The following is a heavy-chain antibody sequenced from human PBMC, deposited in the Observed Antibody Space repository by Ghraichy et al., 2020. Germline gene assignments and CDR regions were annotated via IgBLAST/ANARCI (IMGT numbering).Heavy chain of an antibody. J-gene: IGHJ3*02. CDR3: ARGASPVVVVVAATSLDAFDI. CDR1: VDSVSSNNIA. Sequence: SQTLSLTCAISVDSVSSNNIAWNWIRQSPSRGLEWLGRTYYRSKWYNDYAVSVKSRMTINPDTSKNRFSLQLNSVTPEDTALYYCARGASPVVVVVAATSLDAFDIWGQGTMVTVSS. V-gene: IGHV6-1*01. CDR2: TYYRSKWYN. D-gene: IGHD2-15*01.